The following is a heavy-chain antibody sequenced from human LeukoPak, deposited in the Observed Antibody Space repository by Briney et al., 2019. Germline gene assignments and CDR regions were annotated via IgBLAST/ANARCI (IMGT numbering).Heavy chain of an antibody. CDR2: IYHSGST. CDR3: AKGIGSVSYPTSFDY. J-gene: IGHJ4*02. Sequence: KASETLSLTCAVSGYSISSGYYWGWIRQPPGKGLEWIGSIYHSGSTYYNPSLKSRVTISVDTSKNQFSLKLSSVTAADTAAYYCAKGIGSVSYPTSFDYWGQGTLVTVSS. V-gene: IGHV4-38-2*01. D-gene: IGHD3-10*01. CDR1: GYSISSGYY.